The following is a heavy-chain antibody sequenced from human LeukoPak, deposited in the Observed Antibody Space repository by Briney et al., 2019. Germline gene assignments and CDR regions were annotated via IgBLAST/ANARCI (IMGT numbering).Heavy chain of an antibody. Sequence: ASVKVSCKASGYTFTSYGISWVRQAPGRGLEWMGWISAYNGNTNYAQKLQGRVTMTTDTSTSTAYMELRSLRSDDTAVYYCALLNYYDSSGYYPDFDYWGQGTLVTVSS. D-gene: IGHD3-22*01. J-gene: IGHJ4*02. CDR1: GYTFTSYG. CDR2: ISAYNGNT. CDR3: ALLNYYDSSGYYPDFDY. V-gene: IGHV1-18*01.